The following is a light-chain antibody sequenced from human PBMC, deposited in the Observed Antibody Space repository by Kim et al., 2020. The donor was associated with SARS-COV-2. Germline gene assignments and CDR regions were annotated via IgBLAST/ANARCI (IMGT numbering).Light chain of an antibody. J-gene: IGLJ3*02. V-gene: IGLV7-43*01. Sequence: QAVVTQEPSLTVSPGGTVTLTCASSTGAVTSGYYPNWFQQKPGQAPRALIDSINNKHSWTPARFSGSLLGGKAALTLSGVQPEDEAEYYCLLFYSGAWLFGGGTQLTVL. CDR1: TGAVTSGYY. CDR3: LLFYSGAWL. CDR2: SIN.